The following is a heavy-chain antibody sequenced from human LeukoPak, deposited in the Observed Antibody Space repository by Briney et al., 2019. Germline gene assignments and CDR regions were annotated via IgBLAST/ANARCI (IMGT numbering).Heavy chain of an antibody. CDR2: IDPSDSYD. CDR3: ARGLGNSEDY. Sequence: GESLTISCKASGYSFTTYWISWVRQMPGKGLEWMGKIDPSDSYDNYSPSFQGHVTISADESISTAYLQWNSLEASDIAIYYCARGLGNSEDYWGQGTLVTVSS. J-gene: IGHJ4*02. CDR1: GYSFTTYW. V-gene: IGHV5-10-1*01. D-gene: IGHD4-23*01.